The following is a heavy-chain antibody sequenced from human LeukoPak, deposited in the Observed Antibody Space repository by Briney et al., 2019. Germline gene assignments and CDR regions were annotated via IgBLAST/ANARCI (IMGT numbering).Heavy chain of an antibody. Sequence: GGSLRLSCAASGFTFSSYAMSWVRQAPGKGLEWVSAISGSGGSTYYADSVKGRFTISRDNSKNTLYLQMNSLRAEDTAVYYCAKDRGAIVVLGTTDYWGQGTLVTVSS. D-gene: IGHD1/OR15-1a*01. CDR1: GFTFSSYA. V-gene: IGHV3-23*01. CDR2: ISGSGGST. CDR3: AKDRGAIVVLGTTDY. J-gene: IGHJ4*02.